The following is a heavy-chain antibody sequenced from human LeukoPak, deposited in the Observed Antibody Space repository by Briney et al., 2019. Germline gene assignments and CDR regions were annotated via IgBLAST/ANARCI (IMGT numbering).Heavy chain of an antibody. D-gene: IGHD3-10*01. V-gene: IGHV3-74*01. CDR2: INSDVRST. CDR3: ARDLIREYYFDY. CDR1: GFTFSSYW. J-gene: IGHJ4*02. Sequence: GGSLRLSCAASGFTFSSYWMHWVRQAPGKGLVWVSRINSDVRSTSYADSVKGRFTISRDNAKNTLYLQMNSLRAEDTAVYYCARDLIREYYFDYWGQGTLVTVSS.